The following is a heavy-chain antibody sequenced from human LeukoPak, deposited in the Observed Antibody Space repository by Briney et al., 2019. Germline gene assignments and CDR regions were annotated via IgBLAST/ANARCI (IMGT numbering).Heavy chain of an antibody. Sequence: SQTLSLTCAISGDSVSSKSAAWNWIRQSPSRGLEWLGRTYYRSSGININPDTSKNQFSLQLNSVTPEDTAVYYCAKVGRAVTLYWYFDLWGRGTLVTVSS. J-gene: IGHJ2*01. CDR1: GDSVSSKSAA. CDR3: AKVGRAVTLYWYFDL. D-gene: IGHD4-17*01. V-gene: IGHV6-1*01. CDR2: TYYRS.